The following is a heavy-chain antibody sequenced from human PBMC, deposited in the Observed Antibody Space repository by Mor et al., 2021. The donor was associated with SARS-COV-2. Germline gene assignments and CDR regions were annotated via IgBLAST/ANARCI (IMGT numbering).Heavy chain of an antibody. Sequence: GTIHYADSVKGRFTISRDNGKNSLYLQMNSLRDEDTAVYYCARDMYCSGGSCYTGAFDIWGQGTMVIVSS. CDR3: ARDMYCSGGSCYTGAFDI. D-gene: IGHD2-15*01. J-gene: IGHJ3*02. V-gene: IGHV3-48*02. CDR2: GTI.